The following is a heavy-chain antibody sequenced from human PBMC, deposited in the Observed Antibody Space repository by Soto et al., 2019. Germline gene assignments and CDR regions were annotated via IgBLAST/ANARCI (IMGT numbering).Heavy chain of an antibody. CDR2: IDPSDSYT. CDR3: ARLQPPTASMRGAYYYYGMDV. CDR1: GYSFTSYW. D-gene: IGHD1-1*01. Sequence: ESLKISCKGSGYSFTSYWISWVRQMPGKGLEWMGRIDPSDSYTNYSPSFQGHVTISADKSISTAYLQWSSLKASDTAMYYCARLQPPTASMRGAYYYYGMDVWVQGTTVTVSS. J-gene: IGHJ6*02. V-gene: IGHV5-10-1*01.